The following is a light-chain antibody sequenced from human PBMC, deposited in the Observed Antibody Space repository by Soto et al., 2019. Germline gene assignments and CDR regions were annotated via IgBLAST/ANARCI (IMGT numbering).Light chain of an antibody. CDR1: QSVSSN. CDR3: QQYNKFPSLT. V-gene: IGKV3-15*01. J-gene: IGKJ4*01. CDR2: GAS. Sequence: IVMTQSPATLSVSPGERATLSCRASQSVSSNLAWYHQKPGQAPRLLIYGASTRATGIPARFSGSGSGTEFTLTISSLQSEDFAVYYCQQYNKFPSLTFGGGTKVEIK.